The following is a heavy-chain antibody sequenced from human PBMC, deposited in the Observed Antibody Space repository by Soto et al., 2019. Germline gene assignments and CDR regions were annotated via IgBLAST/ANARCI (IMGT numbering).Heavy chain of an antibody. CDR1: GFTFSNHA. V-gene: IGHV3-30-3*01. CDR3: ARDQTTVRGGYFYYGMDV. J-gene: IGHJ6*02. D-gene: IGHD4-17*01. Sequence: ESGGGVVQPGRSLRLSCAASGFTFSNHAMYWVRQAPGKGLEWVALISNDGSGKYYADSVKGRLTISRDNSKNTLSLQMEGLRVEDTGVYYCARDQTTVRGGYFYYGMDVWGQGTTVTVSS. CDR2: ISNDGSGK.